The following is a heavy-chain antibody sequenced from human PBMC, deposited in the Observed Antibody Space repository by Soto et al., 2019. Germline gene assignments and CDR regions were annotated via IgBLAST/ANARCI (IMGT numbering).Heavy chain of an antibody. Sequence: QITLKESGPPLVKPTQTLTLTCTFSGFSLSTSGVGVGWIRQPPGKALEWLALIYWDDDKRYSPSLKSRLTITKDTSKNQVVPTMTNMDPVDTATYYCAHVYGGYDNFDYWGQGTLVTVSS. CDR3: AHVYGGYDNFDY. CDR1: GFSLSTSGVG. D-gene: IGHD5-12*01. J-gene: IGHJ4*02. CDR2: IYWDDDK. V-gene: IGHV2-5*02.